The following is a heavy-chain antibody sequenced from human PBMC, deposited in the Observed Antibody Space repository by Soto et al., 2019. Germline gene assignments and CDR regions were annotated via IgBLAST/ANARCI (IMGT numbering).Heavy chain of an antibody. CDR2: IIPIFGTA. Sequence: QVQLVQSGAEVKKPGSSVKVSCKASGGTFSSYAISWVRQAPGQGLEWMGGIIPIFGTANYAQKFQGRVMITADKSTSTADMELSSLRSEDTAVYYCARAGAARDGMDVWGQGTTVTVSS. D-gene: IGHD6-6*01. CDR3: ARAGAARDGMDV. CDR1: GGTFSSYA. V-gene: IGHV1-69*06. J-gene: IGHJ6*02.